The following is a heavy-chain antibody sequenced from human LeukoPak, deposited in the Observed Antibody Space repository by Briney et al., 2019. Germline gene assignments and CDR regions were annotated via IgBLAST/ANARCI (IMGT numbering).Heavy chain of an antibody. V-gene: IGHV4-31*03. CDR1: GGSISSGGYY. J-gene: IGHJ4*02. Sequence: SETLSLTCTVSGGSISSGGYYWSWIRQHPGQGLEWIGYIYYSGSTYYNPSLKSRVTISVDTSKNQFSLKLSSVTAADTAVYYCARGLIAAAGAYFDYWGQGTLVTVSS. CDR2: IYYSGST. D-gene: IGHD6-13*01. CDR3: ARGLIAAAGAYFDY.